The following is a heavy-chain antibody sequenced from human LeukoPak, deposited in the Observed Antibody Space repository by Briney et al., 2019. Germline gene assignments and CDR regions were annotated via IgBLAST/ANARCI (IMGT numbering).Heavy chain of an antibody. D-gene: IGHD6-13*01. CDR1: GGSFSGYY. CDR2: INHSGST. V-gene: IGHV4-34*01. Sequence: SETLSLTCAVYGGSFSGYYWSWIRQPPGKGLEWIGEINHSGSTNYNPSLKSRVTISVDTSKNQFSLKLSSVTAADTAVYYCASRYSSSWLDYWGQGTLVTVSS. J-gene: IGHJ4*02. CDR3: ASRYSSSWLDY.